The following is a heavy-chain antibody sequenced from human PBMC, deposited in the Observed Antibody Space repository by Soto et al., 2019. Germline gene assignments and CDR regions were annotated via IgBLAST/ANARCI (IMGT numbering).Heavy chain of an antibody. CDR1: GCTFSSYA. CDR3: AREDIVVVVAATTTHYYYGMDV. J-gene: IGHJ6*02. V-gene: IGHV1-69*13. CDR2: IIPIFGTA. D-gene: IGHD2-15*01. Sequence: SVKVSCKASGCTFSSYAISWVRQAPGQGLEWMGGIIPIFGTANYAQKFQGRVTITADESTSTAYMELSSLRSEDTAVYYCAREDIVVVVAATTTHYYYGMDVWGQGTTVTLSS.